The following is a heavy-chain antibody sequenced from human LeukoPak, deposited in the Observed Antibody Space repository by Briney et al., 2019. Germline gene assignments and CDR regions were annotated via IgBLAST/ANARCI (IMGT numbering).Heavy chain of an antibody. CDR2: ISYDGSNK. CDR3: ARCDGSCYFLPSGYFDY. V-gene: IGHV3-30-3*01. CDR1: GFTFSSYA. D-gene: IGHD2-15*01. J-gene: IGHJ4*02. Sequence: PGGSLRLSCAASGFTFSSYAMHWVRQAPGKGLEWVAVISYDGSNKYYADSVKGRFTISRDNSKNTLYLQMNSLRAEDTAVYYCARCDGSCYFLPSGYFDYWGQGTLVTVSS.